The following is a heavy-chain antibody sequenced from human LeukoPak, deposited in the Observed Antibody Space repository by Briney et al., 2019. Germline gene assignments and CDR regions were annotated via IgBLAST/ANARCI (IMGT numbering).Heavy chain of an antibody. Sequence: SVKVSCKASGGTFSSYAISWVRQAPGQGLEWMGGIIPIFGTANYAQKFQGRVTITAGESTSTAYMELSSLRSEDTAVYYCAREGPYDDFWSGYPDYWGQGTLVTVSS. J-gene: IGHJ4*02. CDR1: GGTFSSYA. CDR3: AREGPYDDFWSGYPDY. D-gene: IGHD3-3*01. CDR2: IIPIFGTA. V-gene: IGHV1-69*13.